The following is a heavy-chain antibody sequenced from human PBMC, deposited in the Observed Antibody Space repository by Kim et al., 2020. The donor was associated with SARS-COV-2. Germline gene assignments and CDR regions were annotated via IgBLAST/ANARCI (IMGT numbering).Heavy chain of an antibody. Sequence: GGSLRLSCAASGFSFTYNAMNWVRQAPGRGLEWVSGIGGDGRTYYADSVNGRFTISRDNSGNTIYLQMNSLRAEDAAMYYCAKDLWGFSGNEFWGQGTLVTVSS. CDR2: IGGDGRT. V-gene: IGHV3-23*01. J-gene: IGHJ4*02. CDR1: GFSFTYNA. CDR3: AKDLWGFSGNEF. D-gene: IGHD3-16*01.